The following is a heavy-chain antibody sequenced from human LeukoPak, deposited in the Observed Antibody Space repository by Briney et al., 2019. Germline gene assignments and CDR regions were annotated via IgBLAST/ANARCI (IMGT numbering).Heavy chain of an antibody. V-gene: IGHV1-18*01. Sequence: GASVKVSCKASGYTFTSYGISWVRQAPGQGLEWMGWISAYNGNTNYAQKLQGRLTMTTDTSTSTAYMELRSLRSDDTAVYYCARARVGAPPRDAFDLWGQGTMVTVSS. CDR3: ARARVGAPPRDAFDL. J-gene: IGHJ3*01. CDR1: GYTFTSYG. CDR2: ISAYNGNT. D-gene: IGHD3-3*01.